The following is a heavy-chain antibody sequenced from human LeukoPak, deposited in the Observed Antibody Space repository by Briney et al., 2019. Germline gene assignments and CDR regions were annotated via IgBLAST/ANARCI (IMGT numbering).Heavy chain of an antibody. D-gene: IGHD3-10*01. J-gene: IGHJ4*02. V-gene: IGHV4-34*01. CDR1: GGSLSGYY. CDR3: ARGSALRYYGSGSYYKRGTFDY. CDR2: INHSGST. Sequence: SETLSLTCGVYGGSLSGYYWNWIRQPPGKGLEWIGEINHSGSTNYNPSLKSRVTISVDTSKNQFSLKLSSVTAADTAVYYCARGSALRYYGSGSYYKRGTFDYWGQGTLVTVSS.